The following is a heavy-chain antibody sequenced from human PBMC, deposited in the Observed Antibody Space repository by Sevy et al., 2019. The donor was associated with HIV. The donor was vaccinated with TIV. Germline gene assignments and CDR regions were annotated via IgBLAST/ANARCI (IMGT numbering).Heavy chain of an antibody. CDR1: GYTFTGYY. CDR3: ARREIKLGYCSSTSCYVDYGMDV. Sequence: ASVKVSCKASGYTFTGYYMHWVRQAPGQGLEWMGRINPNSGGTNYAQKFQGRVTMTRDTSISTAYMEPSRLRSDDTAVYYCARREIKLGYCSSTSCYVDYGMDVWGQGTTVTVSS. CDR2: INPNSGGT. V-gene: IGHV1-2*06. J-gene: IGHJ6*02. D-gene: IGHD2-2*01.